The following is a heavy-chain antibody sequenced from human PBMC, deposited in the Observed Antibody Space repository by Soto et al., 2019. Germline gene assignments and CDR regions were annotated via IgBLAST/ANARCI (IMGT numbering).Heavy chain of an antibody. CDR1: GGTFSSYT. CDR3: AREGGYYGSGRIPFH. J-gene: IGHJ4*02. CDR2: IIPILGIA. V-gene: IGHV1-69*08. D-gene: IGHD3-10*01. Sequence: QVQLVQSGAEVKKPGSSVKVSCKASGGTFSSYTISWVRQAPGQGLEWMGRIIPILGIANYAQKFQGRVTISADKPTSTAYMELSSLRSEDTAVYYCAREGGYYGSGRIPFHWGQGTLVTVSS.